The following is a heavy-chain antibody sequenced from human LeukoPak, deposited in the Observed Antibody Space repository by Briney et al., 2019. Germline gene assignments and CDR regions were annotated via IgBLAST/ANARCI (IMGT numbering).Heavy chain of an antibody. Sequence: GRSLRLSCAASGFIFSSFAMHWVRQAPGKGLEWVAVISYDGSNKYYADSVRGRFTISRDNSKNTLYLQMNSLRAEDTAVYYCARDGGPIDFDYWGRGALVTVSS. CDR2: ISYDGSNK. V-gene: IGHV3-30*01. CDR1: GFIFSSFA. J-gene: IGHJ2*01. D-gene: IGHD3-9*01. CDR3: ARDGGPIDFDY.